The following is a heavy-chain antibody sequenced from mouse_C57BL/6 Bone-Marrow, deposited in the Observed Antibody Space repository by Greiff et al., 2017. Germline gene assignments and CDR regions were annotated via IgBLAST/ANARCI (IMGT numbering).Heavy chain of an antibody. CDR2: INPSSGYT. CDR3: ARLGDGYYRYAMDY. D-gene: IGHD2-3*01. V-gene: IGHV1-4*01. J-gene: IGHJ4*01. Sequence: VQLQQSGAELARPGASVKMSCKASGYTFTSYTMHWVKQRPGQGLEWIGYINPSSGYTKYNQKFKDKATLTADKSSSTADMKLSSLTSEDSAVYYCARLGDGYYRYAMDYWGQGTSVTVSS. CDR1: GYTFTSYT.